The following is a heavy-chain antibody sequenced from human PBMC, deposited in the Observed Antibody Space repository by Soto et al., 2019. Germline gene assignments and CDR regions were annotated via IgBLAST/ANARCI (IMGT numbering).Heavy chain of an antibody. Sequence: SETLSLTCTVSGVSIINYYWSWIRRPPGKGLEWIGYISHSVTTSYNPSLKSRLTISLNTSKNQFSLKLRSVSAADTAIYYCARGTRATQYYFYFYGMDVWGQGTTVTVS. CDR3: ARGTRATQYYFYFYGMDV. CDR2: ISHSVTT. D-gene: IGHD3-10*01. CDR1: GVSIINYY. V-gene: IGHV4-59*01. J-gene: IGHJ6*02.